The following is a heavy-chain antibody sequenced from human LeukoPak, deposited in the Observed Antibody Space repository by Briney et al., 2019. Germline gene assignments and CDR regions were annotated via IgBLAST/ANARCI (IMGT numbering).Heavy chain of an antibody. V-gene: IGHV3-23*01. Sequence: PGGSLRLSCAASGFTFSSYAMSWVRQAPGKGLEWVSLISDSGGSTYYADSVKGRFTISRDNSKNTLYLQMNSLRAEDTAVYYCAKALLDSNDYWGQGTLVTVSS. J-gene: IGHJ4*02. CDR3: AKALLDSNDY. CDR2: ISDSGGST. D-gene: IGHD3-9*01. CDR1: GFTFSSYA.